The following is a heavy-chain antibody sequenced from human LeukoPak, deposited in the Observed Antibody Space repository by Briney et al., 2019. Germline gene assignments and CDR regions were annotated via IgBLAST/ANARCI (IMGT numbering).Heavy chain of an antibody. Sequence: GGSLRLSCAASGFMFSTYWMTWVRQAPGKGLEWVANIEPDGSETYYVDPVKGRFTISRDNAKNLLYLQMNSLRGEDAAVYCCGRFGYEAAVDLWGQGTLVTVSS. D-gene: IGHD6-13*01. V-gene: IGHV3-7*01. J-gene: IGHJ4*02. CDR2: IEPDGSET. CDR3: GRFGYEAAVDL. CDR1: GFMFSTYW.